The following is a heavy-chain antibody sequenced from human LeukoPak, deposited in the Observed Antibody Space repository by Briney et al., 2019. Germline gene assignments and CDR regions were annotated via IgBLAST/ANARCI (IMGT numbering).Heavy chain of an antibody. V-gene: IGHV5-51*01. Sequence: GESLKISCKGSGYSFTSYWIGWVRQMPGKGLEWMGIIYPGDSDTRYSPSFQGQVTISADKSISTAYLQWSSLKASDTAIYYCARRVPAAIDYFDYWGQGTLVTVSS. J-gene: IGHJ4*02. CDR2: IYPGDSDT. CDR1: GYSFTSYW. CDR3: ARRVPAAIDYFDY. D-gene: IGHD2-2*01.